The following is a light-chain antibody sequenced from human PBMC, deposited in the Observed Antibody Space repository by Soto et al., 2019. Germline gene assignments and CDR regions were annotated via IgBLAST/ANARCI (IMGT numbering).Light chain of an antibody. CDR2: GAS. J-gene: IGKJ5*01. CDR1: HSVSSSY. Sequence: DIVLTQSPGTLSLSPGERATLSCRASHSVSSSYFAWYQQKPGQAPRLLIYGASSRATGIPDRFSGSGSGTDFTLNISRLEPDDFAVNYCQQYGSTPPITFGQGTRLEIK. CDR3: QQYGSTPPIT. V-gene: IGKV3-20*01.